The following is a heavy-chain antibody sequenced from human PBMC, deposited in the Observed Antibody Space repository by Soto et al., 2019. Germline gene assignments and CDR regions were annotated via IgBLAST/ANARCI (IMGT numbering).Heavy chain of an antibody. CDR2: MNPNSGNT. CDR1: GYTFTCYD. V-gene: IGHV1-8*01. D-gene: IGHD3-10*01. CDR3: ARVANYYGSGSPNYYYYYGMDV. J-gene: IGHJ6*02. Sequence: GASVKVSCKASGYTFTCYDINWVRQATGQGLEWMGWMNPNSGNTGYAQKFQGRVTMTRNTSISTAYMELSSLRSEDTAVYYCARVANYYGSGSPNYYYYYGMDVWGQGTTVTVSS.